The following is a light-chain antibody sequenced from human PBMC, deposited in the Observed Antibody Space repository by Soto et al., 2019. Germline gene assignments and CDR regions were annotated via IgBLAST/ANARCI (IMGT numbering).Light chain of an antibody. J-gene: IGLJ1*01. Sequence: QSALTQPASVSGSPGQSITISCTGTSNDVGNGYDSVSWYQHHPGKAPKLIIYEVVNRPSGVSNRFSGSKSGNTASLTISGLPAEDEADYYCSSYTTDISPYVFGTGTKLTVL. CDR3: SSYTTDISPYV. CDR1: SNDVGNGYDS. CDR2: EVV. V-gene: IGLV2-14*01.